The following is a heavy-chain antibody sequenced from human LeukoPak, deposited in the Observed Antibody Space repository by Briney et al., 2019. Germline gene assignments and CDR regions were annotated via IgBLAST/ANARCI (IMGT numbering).Heavy chain of an antibody. CDR2: ISSSGSTI. V-gene: IGHV3-48*03. CDR1: GFTFSSYE. D-gene: IGHD4-23*01. Sequence: GGSLRLSCAASGFTFSSYEMNWVRQAPGKGLEWVSYISSSGSTIYYADSVKGRFTISRDNAKNSLYLQMNSLRAEDTAVYYCARDTPRYGGDYYYYMDVWGKGTTVTVSS. J-gene: IGHJ6*03. CDR3: ARDTPRYGGDYYYYMDV.